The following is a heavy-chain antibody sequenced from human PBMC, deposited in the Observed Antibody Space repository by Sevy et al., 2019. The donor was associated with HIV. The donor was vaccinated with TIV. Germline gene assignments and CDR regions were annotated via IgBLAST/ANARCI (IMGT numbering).Heavy chain of an antibody. CDR3: AKGYGSGSPPDF. Sequence: GGSLRLSCAASGFIFNSYAMSWVRQAPGKGLEWVSSISASGGSTYYADSVKGWFTISRDNSRNTVDVEMNSLRGEDTAIYYCAKGYGSGSPPDFWGQGTLVTVSS. CDR2: ISASGGST. J-gene: IGHJ4*02. V-gene: IGHV3-23*01. D-gene: IGHD3-10*01. CDR1: GFIFNSYA.